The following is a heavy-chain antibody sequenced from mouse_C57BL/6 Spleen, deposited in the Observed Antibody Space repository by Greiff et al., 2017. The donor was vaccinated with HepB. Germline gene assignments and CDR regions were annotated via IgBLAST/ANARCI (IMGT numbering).Heavy chain of an antibody. CDR2: IYPGSGST. Sequence: QVQLQQPGAELVQPGASVKMSCKASGYTFTSYWITWVKQRPGQGLEWIGDIYPGSGSTNYNEKFKSKATLTVDTSSSTAYIQLSSLTSEDSAVYYCARAGNSNYVRPWFAYWGQGTLVTVSA. V-gene: IGHV1-55*01. D-gene: IGHD2-5*01. CDR1: GYTFTSYW. CDR3: ARAGNSNYVRPWFAY. J-gene: IGHJ3*01.